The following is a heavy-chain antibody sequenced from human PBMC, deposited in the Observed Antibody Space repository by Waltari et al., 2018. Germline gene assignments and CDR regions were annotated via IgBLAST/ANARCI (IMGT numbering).Heavy chain of an antibody. CDR1: GFSISPSGVG. J-gene: IGHJ6*02. CDR2: IYWHDEK. Sequence: QITLEESGPTLVKPTQTLTLTCSFPGFSISPSGVGVGWIRQPPGKALEWLGIIYWHDEKYYNPSLQSRLTITKDTSKNQVVLTMTDMDPVDTGTYYCARRKTFNGVDVWGRGTTVTVSS. V-gene: IGHV2-5*01. CDR3: ARRKTFNGVDV.